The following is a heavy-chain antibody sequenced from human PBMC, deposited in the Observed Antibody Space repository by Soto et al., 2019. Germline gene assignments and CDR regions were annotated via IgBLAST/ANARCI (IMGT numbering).Heavy chain of an antibody. Sequence: QVQLQESGPGLVKPSETLSLTCTVSGDSITDYYWSWIRESPGKGLEGIAYIHHTGTANYNPSLKSRVPISVDTSKSQFSLRLSSVTAADTAVYFCARYRVATIRFFDYWGQGTLVTVSS. D-gene: IGHD5-12*01. J-gene: IGHJ4*02. V-gene: IGHV4-59*01. CDR3: ARYRVATIRFFDY. CDR1: GDSITDYY. CDR2: IHHTGTA.